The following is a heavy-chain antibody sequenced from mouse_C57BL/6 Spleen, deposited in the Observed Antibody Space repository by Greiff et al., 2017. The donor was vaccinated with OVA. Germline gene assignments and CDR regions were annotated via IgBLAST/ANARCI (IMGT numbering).Heavy chain of an antibody. J-gene: IGHJ4*01. D-gene: IGHD2-3*01. CDR2: IYPRSGNT. CDR1: GYTFTSYG. CDR3: ARSGDGYHYAMDY. Sequence: VQLQQSGAELARPGASVKLSCKASGYTFTSYGISWVKQRTGQGLEWIGEIYPRSGNTYYNEKFKGKATLTVDKSSSTAYMQLSSLTSEDSAVYYCARSGDGYHYAMDYWGQGTSVTVSS. V-gene: IGHV1-81*01.